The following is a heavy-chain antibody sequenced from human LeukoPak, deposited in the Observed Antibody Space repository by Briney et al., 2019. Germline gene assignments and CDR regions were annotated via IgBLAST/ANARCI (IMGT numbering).Heavy chain of an antibody. CDR1: GYTFTDYY. CDR3: ARDRGAPSAPDY. J-gene: IGHJ4*02. CDR2: INPNGDFT. D-gene: IGHD1-26*01. Sequence: ASVKVSCKASGYTFTDYYIHWVRRAPELGLQWMGWINPNGDFTTSAQEFQGRVTMTSDASISTSYMELSGLTSDDTAVYYCARDRGAPSAPDYWGQGTLVSVSS. V-gene: IGHV1-2*02.